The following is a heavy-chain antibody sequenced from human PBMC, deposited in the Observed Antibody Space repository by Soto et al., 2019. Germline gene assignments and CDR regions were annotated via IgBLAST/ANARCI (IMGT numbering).Heavy chain of an antibody. V-gene: IGHV3-21*01. CDR3: ARDTVTTKYYFDY. J-gene: IGHJ4*02. D-gene: IGHD4-17*01. CDR2: ISSSSSYI. CDR1: GFTSSSYS. Sequence: GGSLRLSCAASGFTSSSYSMNWVRQAPGKGLEWVSSISSSSSYIYYADSVKGRFTISRDNAKNSLYLQMNSLRAEDTAVYYCARDTVTTKYYFDYWGQGTLVTVSS.